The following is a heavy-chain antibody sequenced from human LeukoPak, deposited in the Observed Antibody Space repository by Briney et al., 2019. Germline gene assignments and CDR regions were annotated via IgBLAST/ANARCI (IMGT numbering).Heavy chain of an antibody. V-gene: IGHV1-2*02. Sequence: ASVKVSCKASGYTFTGYYMHWVRQAPGQGLEWMGWINPNSGGTNYVQKFQGRVTMTRDTSISTAYMELSRLRSDDTAVYYCARAGRITMVRGKEGAFDIWGQGTMVTVSS. CDR3: ARAGRITMVRGKEGAFDI. CDR2: INPNSGGT. CDR1: GYTFTGYY. J-gene: IGHJ3*02. D-gene: IGHD3-10*01.